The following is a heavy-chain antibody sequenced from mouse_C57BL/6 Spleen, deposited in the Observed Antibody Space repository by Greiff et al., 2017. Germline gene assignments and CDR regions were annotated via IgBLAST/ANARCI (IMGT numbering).Heavy chain of an antibody. CDR3: ARRGDSNSAWFAY. CDR2: ISGGGGNT. Sequence: EVKLVESGGGLVKPGGSLKLSCAASGFTFSSYTMSWVRQTPEKRLEWVATISGGGGNTYYPDSMKGRFTISRDNAKNTLYLQMSSLRSEDTALYYCARRGDSNSAWFAYWGKGTLVTVSA. V-gene: IGHV5-9*01. D-gene: IGHD2-5*01. J-gene: IGHJ3*01. CDR1: GFTFSSYT.